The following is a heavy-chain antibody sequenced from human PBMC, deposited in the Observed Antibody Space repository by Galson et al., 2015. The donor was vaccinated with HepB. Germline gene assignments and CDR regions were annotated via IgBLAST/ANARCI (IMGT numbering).Heavy chain of an antibody. D-gene: IGHD2-2*01. CDR3: ARREYCSNSSDYRGYNSYYVDV. V-gene: IGHV1-24*01. J-gene: IGHJ6*03. CDR2: FDPEHGVA. Sequence: SVKVSCKVTGATLTTLSMHWARQGPDKGLEWMGGFDPEHGVAIYAQQIQGRVRMTEDTATDTAYMVLSSLGAEDTAVYYCARREYCSNSSDYRGYNSYYVDVLAKGTTVTVSS. CDR1: GATLTTLS.